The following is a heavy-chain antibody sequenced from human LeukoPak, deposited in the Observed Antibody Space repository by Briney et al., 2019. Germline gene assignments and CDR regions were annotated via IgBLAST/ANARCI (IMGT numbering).Heavy chain of an antibody. V-gene: IGHV4-39*02. CDR2: IYYSGRT. J-gene: IGHJ1*01. CDR1: GGFISSSSYY. CDR3: ARRRYYDSTGYFD. D-gene: IGHD3-22*01. Sequence: SETLSLTCTVSGGFISSSSYYWGWIRQPPGKGLEWIGDIYYSGRTYYNPSLRSRVSISLDTSMNHFSLTLNSVTAADTAVYYCARRRYYDSTGYFDWGRGSLVIVSS.